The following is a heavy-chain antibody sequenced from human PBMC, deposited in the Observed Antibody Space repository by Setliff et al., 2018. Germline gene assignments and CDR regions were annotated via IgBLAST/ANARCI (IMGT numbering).Heavy chain of an antibody. V-gene: IGHV4-34*01. Sequence: KPSETLSLTCTVYGASFSDYYWGWIRQPPGKGLEWIAEINHSGSTNYNPSLQSRVSISVDTSRNQFSLRMTYVTAADTAVYYCAKEGYYDHFGYYHYYFDFWGQGTLVTVSS. CDR2: INHSGST. J-gene: IGHJ4*02. CDR1: GASFSDYY. CDR3: AKEGYYDHFGYYHYYFDF. D-gene: IGHD3-22*01.